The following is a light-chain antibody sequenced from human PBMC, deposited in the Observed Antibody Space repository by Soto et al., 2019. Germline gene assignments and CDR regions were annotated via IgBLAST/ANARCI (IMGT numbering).Light chain of an antibody. CDR3: SSYAGSSNV. CDR1: SSDIGGYNS. CDR2: EVN. Sequence: QPALTQPPSASGSPGQSVTISCTVTSSDIGGYNSVSWYQQHPGKAPKLMIYEVNKRPSGVPDRFSGSKSGNTASLTVSGLQAEDEADYYCSSYAGSSNVFGTGTKSPS. J-gene: IGLJ1*01. V-gene: IGLV2-8*01.